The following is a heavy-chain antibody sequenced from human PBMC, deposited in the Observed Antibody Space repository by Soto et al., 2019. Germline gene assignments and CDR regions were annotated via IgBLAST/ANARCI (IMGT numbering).Heavy chain of an antibody. J-gene: IGHJ4*02. Sequence: ASVKVSCKASGYTFTSYYMHWVRQAPGQGLEWMGIINPSGGSTSYAQKFQGRVTMTRDTSTSTVYMELSSLRSEDTAVYYCARGYYYDSSGLRIFDYWGQGTLVTVSS. CDR3: ARGYYYDSSGLRIFDY. CDR1: GYTFTSYY. CDR2: INPSGGST. V-gene: IGHV1-46*01. D-gene: IGHD3-22*01.